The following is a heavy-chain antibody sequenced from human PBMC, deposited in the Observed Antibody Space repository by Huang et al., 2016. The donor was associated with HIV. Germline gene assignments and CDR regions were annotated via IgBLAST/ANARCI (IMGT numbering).Heavy chain of an antibody. CDR2: STAYNGDT. Sequence: QVQLLPSGAEVKKPGASVKVSCKASGYTFTSYGISWVRQAPGQGFEWMGWSTAYNGDTNYAQKVQGIRTMTTDTSTSTAYMELRSLRSDDTAMYYCAREGIAGDSDWGQGTLVTVSS. CDR1: GYTFTSYG. J-gene: IGHJ4*02. CDR3: AREGIAGDSD. D-gene: IGHD6-13*01. V-gene: IGHV1-18*01.